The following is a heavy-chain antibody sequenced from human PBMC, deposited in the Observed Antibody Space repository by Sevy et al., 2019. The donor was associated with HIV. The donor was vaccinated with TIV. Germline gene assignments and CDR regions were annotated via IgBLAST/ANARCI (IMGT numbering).Heavy chain of an antibody. Sequence: ASVKVSCKASGYTFTSDYLHWVRQAPGHGLEWMGRVFPNSGGTNYAQKFQGRVTMTRDTSISTAYMELSRLRSDDTAVYYCARDGGGGTTNSGMDVWGQGTMVTDSS. CDR1: GYTFTSDY. V-gene: IGHV1-2*06. CDR3: ARDGGGGTTNSGMDV. CDR2: VFPNSGGT. J-gene: IGHJ6*02. D-gene: IGHD1-7*01.